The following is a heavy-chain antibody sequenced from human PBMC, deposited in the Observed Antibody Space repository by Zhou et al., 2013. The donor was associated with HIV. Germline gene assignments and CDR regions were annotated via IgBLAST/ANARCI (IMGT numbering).Heavy chain of an antibody. Sequence: QVQLVQSGAEVKKPGSSVKVSCKASGGTFSNYAISWVRQAPGQGLEWMGGIIPIFEAASYAQKFQGRVTITADKSTSTAYMDLSSLRSEDTAVYYCARAPFGGTGNWFDPWGQGTLVTVSS. V-gene: IGHV1-69*14. D-gene: IGHD1-7*01. CDR3: ARAPFGGTGNWFDP. J-gene: IGHJ5*02. CDR1: GGTFSNYA. CDR2: IIPIFEAA.